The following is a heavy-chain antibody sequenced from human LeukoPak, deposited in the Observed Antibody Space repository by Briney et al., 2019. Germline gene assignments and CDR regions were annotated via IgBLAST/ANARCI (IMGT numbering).Heavy chain of an antibody. V-gene: IGHV3-23*01. CDR1: GFTFSSYP. CDR2: ISGSGGNT. D-gene: IGHD3-3*01. CDR3: AKDHWSGAPLYYFDH. Sequence: GGSLRLSCAASGFTFSSYPMSWVRQAPGKGLEWVSTISGSGGNTYYADSVKGRFTISRDNSKNTLYLQMNSLRADDTAVYYCAKDHWSGAPLYYFDHWGQGTLVTVSS. J-gene: IGHJ4*02.